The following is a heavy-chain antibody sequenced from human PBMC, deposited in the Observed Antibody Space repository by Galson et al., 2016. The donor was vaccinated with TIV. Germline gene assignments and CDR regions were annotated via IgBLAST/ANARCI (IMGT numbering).Heavy chain of an antibody. J-gene: IGHJ5*02. V-gene: IGHV1-8*01. CDR2: MNPDNAKT. D-gene: IGHD2-2*01. Sequence: SVKVSCKASGHTFTNDHIHWVRQVSGQGPEWVGWMNPDNAKTGFAQKFQGRVAMTRNTSVSTVYMELSMLTSEDTAVYYCARLVSLSWYADWFDPWCQGTLVTVSS. CDR1: GHTFTNDH. CDR3: ARLVSLSWYADWFDP.